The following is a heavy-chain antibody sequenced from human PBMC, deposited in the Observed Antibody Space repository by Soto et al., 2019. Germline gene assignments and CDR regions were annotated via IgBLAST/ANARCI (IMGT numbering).Heavy chain of an antibody. CDR1: GYTFTSYA. D-gene: IGHD2-2*01. V-gene: IGHV1-3*01. J-gene: IGHJ5*02. Sequence: GASVKVSCKASGYTFTSYAMHWVRQAPGQRLEWMGWINAGNGNTKYSQKFQGRVTITRDTSASTAYMELSSLRSEDTAVYYCAVVVPAAIGWFDPWGQGTLVTVSS. CDR3: AVVVPAAIGWFDP. CDR2: INAGNGNT.